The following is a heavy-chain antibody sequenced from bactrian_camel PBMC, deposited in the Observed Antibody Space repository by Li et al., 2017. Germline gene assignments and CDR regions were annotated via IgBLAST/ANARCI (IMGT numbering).Heavy chain of an antibody. D-gene: IGHD2*01. V-gene: IGHV3S53*01. Sequence: HVQLVESGGDSVQAGGSLRLSCVASGATQDIGCMGWFRQVPGSEREGIGSIDSDGITTYADSVKGRFTISRDNAKNTVYLQMNSLKSEDTALYYCALTSAGGSRYGVPVWYNYWGQG. CDR3: ALTSAGGSRYGVPVWYNY. J-gene: IGHJ4*01. CDR1: GATQDIGC. CDR2: IDSDGIT.